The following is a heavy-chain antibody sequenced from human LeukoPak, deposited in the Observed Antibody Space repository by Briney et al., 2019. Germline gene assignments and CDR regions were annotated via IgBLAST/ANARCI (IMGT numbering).Heavy chain of an antibody. CDR3: AREGSYGDSDY. D-gene: IGHD5-18*01. Sequence: PGRSLRLSCAASGFTFSSYGMHWVRQAPGKGLEYVSAINSNGGSTYYANSVKGRFTISRDNSRSTLYLQMGSLRAEDMAVYYCAREGSYGDSDYWGQGTLVTVSS. CDR1: GFTFSSYG. J-gene: IGHJ4*02. CDR2: INSNGGST. V-gene: IGHV3-64*01.